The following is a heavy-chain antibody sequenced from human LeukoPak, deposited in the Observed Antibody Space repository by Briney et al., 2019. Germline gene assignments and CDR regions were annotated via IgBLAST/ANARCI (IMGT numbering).Heavy chain of an antibody. J-gene: IGHJ3*02. D-gene: IGHD6-19*01. V-gene: IGHV3-23*01. Sequence: GGSLRLSWAASGFTFSTYGMSWVRQAPGRGLEWVSTISGSGGSTYYADSVKGRFAISRDNSKNTLYLQMNSLRAEDTAVYYCAKAVAGTPNDAFDIWGQGTMVTVSS. CDR2: ISGSGGST. CDR1: GFTFSTYG. CDR3: AKAVAGTPNDAFDI.